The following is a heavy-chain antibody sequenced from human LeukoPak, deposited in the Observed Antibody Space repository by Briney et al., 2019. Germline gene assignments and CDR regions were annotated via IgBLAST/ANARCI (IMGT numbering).Heavy chain of an antibody. CDR1: GFTFSSYG. D-gene: IGHD3-9*01. CDR2: ISYDGSNK. CDR3: AKEAYYDILTGYYIPSPYYFDY. V-gene: IGHV3-30*18. J-gene: IGHJ4*02. Sequence: GGSLGLSCAASGFTFSSYGMHWVRQAPGKGLEWVAVISYDGSNKYYADSVKGRFTISRDNSKNTLYLQMNSLRAEDTAVYYCAKEAYYDILTGYYIPSPYYFDYWGQGTLVTVSS.